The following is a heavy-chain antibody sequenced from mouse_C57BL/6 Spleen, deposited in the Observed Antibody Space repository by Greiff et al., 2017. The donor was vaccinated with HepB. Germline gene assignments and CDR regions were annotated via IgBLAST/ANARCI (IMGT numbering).Heavy chain of an antibody. J-gene: IGHJ2*01. V-gene: IGHV5-16*01. Sequence: EVKLVESEGGLVQPGSSMKLSCTASGFTFSDYYMAWVRQVPEKGLEWVANINYDGSSTYYLDSLKSRFIISRDNAKNILYLQMSSLKSEDTATYYCARDQGSSGYMGYFDYWGQGTTLTVSS. D-gene: IGHD3-2*02. CDR2: INYDGSST. CDR3: ARDQGSSGYMGYFDY. CDR1: GFTFSDYY.